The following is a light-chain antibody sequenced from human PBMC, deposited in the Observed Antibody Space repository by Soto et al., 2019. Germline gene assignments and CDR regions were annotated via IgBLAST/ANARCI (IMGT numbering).Light chain of an antibody. V-gene: IGKV3-15*01. Sequence: EIILTQSPASLSVSPGERATLSCRASQSVNNNLAWYQQKPGQAPRLLIYGASTRATGIPGRFRGSGSGTEFTLPIPSLQSEDFAVYFCQQYNNLPPDTFGQGTKLEIK. CDR3: QQYNNLPPDT. CDR1: QSVNNN. CDR2: GAS. J-gene: IGKJ2*01.